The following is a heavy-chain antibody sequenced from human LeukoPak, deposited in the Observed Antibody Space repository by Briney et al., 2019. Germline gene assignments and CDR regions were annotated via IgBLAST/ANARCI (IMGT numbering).Heavy chain of an antibody. D-gene: IGHD2-2*01. V-gene: IGHV4-34*01. Sequence: SETLSLTCAVYGGPFSGYYWSWIRQPPGKGLEWIGEIFHSGNTNYNPSLKSRITISIDTSKNHFSLKLSSLTAADTAVYYCARGIGYCSSTSCQWGQGTLVTVSS. CDR1: GGPFSGYY. CDR3: ARGIGYCSSTSCQ. J-gene: IGHJ4*02. CDR2: IFHSGNT.